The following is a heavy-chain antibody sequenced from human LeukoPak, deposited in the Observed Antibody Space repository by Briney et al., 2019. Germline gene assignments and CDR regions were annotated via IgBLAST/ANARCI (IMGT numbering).Heavy chain of an antibody. CDR1: GFTFSDHY. CDR2: ITNKATSYTT. D-gene: IGHD3-9*01. J-gene: IGHJ4*02. V-gene: IGHV3-72*01. CDR3: TRCEQRYYDI. Sequence: GGSLRLSCAAPGFTFSDHYMDWVRQAPGKGLEWVGRITNKATSYTTEYAASVKGRFTISRDDSKNSLYLQMDSLKTEDSAVYYCTRCEQRYYDIWGQGTLVTVSS.